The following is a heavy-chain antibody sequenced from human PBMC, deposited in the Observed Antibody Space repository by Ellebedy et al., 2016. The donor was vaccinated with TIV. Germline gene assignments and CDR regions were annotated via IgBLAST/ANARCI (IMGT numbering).Heavy chain of an antibody. Sequence: GESLKISCAASGFTFRYYAIHSVRQVPGQGLQWVAVLSSDGSNKYYADSVKGRFTISRDNSRNTVYLQLNSLRPDDTAIYYCARDMSDYRIVGSYDIWGQGTMVIVSS. D-gene: IGHD4-11*01. J-gene: IGHJ3*02. CDR3: ARDMSDYRIVGSYDI. CDR2: LSSDGSNK. CDR1: GFTFRYYA. V-gene: IGHV3-30-3*01.